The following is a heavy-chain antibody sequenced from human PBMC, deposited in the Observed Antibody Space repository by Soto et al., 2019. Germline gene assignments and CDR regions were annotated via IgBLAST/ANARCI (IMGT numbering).Heavy chain of an antibody. CDR3: ARVDLELGGAKDY. CDR2: IYYSGST. J-gene: IGHJ4*02. D-gene: IGHD1-26*01. CDR1: GGSISSYY. V-gene: IGHV4-59*01. Sequence: SETLSLTCTVSGGSISSYYWSWIRQPPGKGLEWIGYIYYSGSTNYNPSLKSRVTISVDTSKNQFSLKLSSVTAADTAVYYCARVDLELGGAKDYWGQGTLVTVSS.